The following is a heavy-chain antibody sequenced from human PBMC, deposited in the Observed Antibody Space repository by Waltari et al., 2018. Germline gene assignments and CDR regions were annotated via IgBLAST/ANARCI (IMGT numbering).Heavy chain of an antibody. CDR1: GGPFHAFF. V-gene: IGHV4-34*01. J-gene: IGHJ6*03. CDR2: INQSGKT. D-gene: IGHD2-2*01. Sequence: QVRIDQWGTGLLKPSETLSLSCAVYGGPFHAFFWALVRRAPGKGLGWLGEINQSGKTYYNPSLKSRVTLSVDPSKSQFSLSLRSVTAADTAVYYCARRNYCSSVTCYFDATSYYYYYMDVWGKGTALIVSS. CDR3: ARRNYCSSVTCYFDATSYYYYYMDV.